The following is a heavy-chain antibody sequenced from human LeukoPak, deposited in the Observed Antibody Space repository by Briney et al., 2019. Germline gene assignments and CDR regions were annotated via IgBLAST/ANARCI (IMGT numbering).Heavy chain of an antibody. D-gene: IGHD6-6*01. Sequence: GASVKVSCKASGGIFNSYVISWVRQAPGQGVEWMGGIIPIFGTANYAQKFQGRVTITADESTNTAYMELSSLRSDDTAVYYCARVGFVRGWFDPWGQGTLVTVSS. CDR1: GGIFNSYV. CDR2: IIPIFGTA. V-gene: IGHV1-69*13. J-gene: IGHJ5*02. CDR3: ARVGFVRGWFDP.